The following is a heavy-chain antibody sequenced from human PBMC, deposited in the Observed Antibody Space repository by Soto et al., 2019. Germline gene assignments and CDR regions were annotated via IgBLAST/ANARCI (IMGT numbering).Heavy chain of an antibody. CDR1: GGTFSSYA. D-gene: IGHD5-12*01. Sequence: QVQLVQSGAEVQKPGSSVKVSCKASGGTFSSYAISWVRQAPGQGLEWMGGIIPIFGTANYAQKFQGRVTITADESTSTAYMELSSLGSEDTAVYYCARDKEDIVATIYYYYGMDVWGQGTTVTVSS. CDR2: IIPIFGTA. J-gene: IGHJ6*02. CDR3: ARDKEDIVATIYYYYGMDV. V-gene: IGHV1-69*01.